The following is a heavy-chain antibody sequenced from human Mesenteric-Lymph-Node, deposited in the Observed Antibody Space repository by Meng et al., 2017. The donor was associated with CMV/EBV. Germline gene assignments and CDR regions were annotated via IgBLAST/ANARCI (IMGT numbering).Heavy chain of an antibody. D-gene: IGHD3-16*01. Sequence: GGSLRLSCAASGFSFNFYAMTWVRQAPGKGLEWVSGISAHADETIYRDSVKGRFTISRDNSKNTLYLQMNSLRAEDTAVYYCARLGSPLNRYFFDYWGQGTLVTVSS. CDR1: GFSFNFYA. J-gene: IGHJ4*02. V-gene: IGHV3-23*01. CDR2: ISAHADET. CDR3: ARLGSPLNRYFFDY.